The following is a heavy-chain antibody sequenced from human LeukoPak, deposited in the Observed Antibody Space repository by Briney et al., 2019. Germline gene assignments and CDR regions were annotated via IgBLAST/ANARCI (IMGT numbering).Heavy chain of an antibody. D-gene: IGHD1-14*01. V-gene: IGHV3-23*01. CDR3: ASRTGVY. Sequence: GGSLRLSCAASGFTLSTYAMSWVRQAPGKGLEWVSAISGRGDSTYYVESVKGRFTISRDNAMNTLYLQMNNLRAEDTAVYYCASRTGVYWGQGTLVSVSS. J-gene: IGHJ4*02. CDR1: GFTLSTYA. CDR2: ISGRGDST.